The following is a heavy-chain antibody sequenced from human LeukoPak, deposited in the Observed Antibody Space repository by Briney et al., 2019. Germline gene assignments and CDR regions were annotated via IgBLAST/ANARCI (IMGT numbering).Heavy chain of an antibody. CDR1: GFTFSTYA. CDR2: ISGSGGST. CDR3: AKKGVQGTTDEGNWFDP. V-gene: IGHV3-23*01. D-gene: IGHD4-11*01. J-gene: IGHJ5*02. Sequence: GGSLRLSCAASGFTFSTYAMHWVRQAPGKGLEWVSAISGSGGSTYYADSVKGRFTISRDNSKNTLYLQMNSLRAEDTAVYYCAKKGVQGTTDEGNWFDPWGQGTLVTVSS.